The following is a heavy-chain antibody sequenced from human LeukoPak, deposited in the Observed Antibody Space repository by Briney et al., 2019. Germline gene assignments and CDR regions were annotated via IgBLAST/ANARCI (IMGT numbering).Heavy chain of an antibody. CDR1: GGSFSGYY. J-gene: IGHJ4*02. CDR3: ARGAGANWNYVIFDY. V-gene: IGHV4-34*01. Sequence: SETLSLTCAVYGGSFSGYYWSWIRQPPGKGLEWIGEINHSGSTNYNPSLKSRVTISVDTSKYQFSRKLSSVTAADTAVYYCARGAGANWNYVIFDYWGQGTLVTVSS. D-gene: IGHD1-7*01. CDR2: INHSGST.